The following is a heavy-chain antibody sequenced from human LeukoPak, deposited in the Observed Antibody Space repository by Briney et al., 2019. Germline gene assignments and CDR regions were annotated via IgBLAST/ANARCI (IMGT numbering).Heavy chain of an antibody. V-gene: IGHV1-2*04. CDR2: INPNSGGT. J-gene: IGHJ5*02. CDR3: ARGIRKDYDILTPHLINWFDP. Sequence: ASVKVSCKASGYTLTGYYMHWVRQAPVQGLEWMGWINPNSGGTNYAQKFQGWVTMTRDTSISTAYMELSRLRSDDTAVYYCARGIRKDYDILTPHLINWFDPWGQGTLVTVSS. D-gene: IGHD3-9*01. CDR1: GYTLTGYY.